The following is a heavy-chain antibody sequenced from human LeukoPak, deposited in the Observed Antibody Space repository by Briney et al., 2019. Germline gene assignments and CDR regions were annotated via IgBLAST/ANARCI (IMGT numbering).Heavy chain of an antibody. Sequence: SVKVSCKASGGTFSSYAISWVRQAPGQGLEWMGGIIPIFGTANYAQKFQGRVTMARDTSTNTVYTELSSLRSDDTAVYYCARDYYGGHNLYNFDFWGQGTRVIVSS. J-gene: IGHJ4*02. V-gene: IGHV1-69*05. D-gene: IGHD3-10*01. CDR2: IIPIFGTA. CDR1: GGTFSSYA. CDR3: ARDYYGGHNLYNFDF.